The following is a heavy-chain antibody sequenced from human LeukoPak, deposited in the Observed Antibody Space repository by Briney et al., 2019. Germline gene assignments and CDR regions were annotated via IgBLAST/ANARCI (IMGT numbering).Heavy chain of an antibody. D-gene: IGHD4-11*01. Sequence: PSETLSLTCTVSGGSISSSSYYWAWIRQPPGKGLEWIGSIHYSGSTYYNPSLQSRVTISVDTSKNQFSLKLSSVTAADTAVYYCARSLNDYLDAFDIWGQGTMVTVSS. CDR3: ARSLNDYLDAFDI. J-gene: IGHJ3*02. CDR2: IHYSGST. V-gene: IGHV4-39*01. CDR1: GGSISSSSYY.